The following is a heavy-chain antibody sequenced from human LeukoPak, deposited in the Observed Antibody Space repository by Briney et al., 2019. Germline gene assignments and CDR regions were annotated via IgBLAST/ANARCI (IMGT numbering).Heavy chain of an antibody. Sequence: SETLSLTCAVYGGSFSGYYWSWIRQPPGKGLEWSGEINHSGSTNYNPSLKSRVTISVDTSKNQFSLKLSSVTAADTAVYYCAREDFFYYYMDVWGKGTTVAVSS. J-gene: IGHJ6*03. CDR2: INHSGST. CDR3: AREDFFYYYMDV. V-gene: IGHV4-34*01. CDR1: GGSFSGYY.